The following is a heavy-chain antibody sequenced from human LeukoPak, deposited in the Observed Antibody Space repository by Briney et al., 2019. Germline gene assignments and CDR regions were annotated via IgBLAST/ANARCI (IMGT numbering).Heavy chain of an antibody. V-gene: IGHV4-34*01. D-gene: IGHD3-9*01. CDR3: ARGDILTGYSY. CDR2: INHSGST. Sequence: SETLPLTRGVYGGSFSGYYWSWIRQPPGKGLEWIGKINHSGSTKYNPSLKSRVTISVDTSKNQFSLNLRSATAADTAVYYCARGDILTGYSYWGQGTLVTVSS. CDR1: GGSFSGYY. J-gene: IGHJ4*02.